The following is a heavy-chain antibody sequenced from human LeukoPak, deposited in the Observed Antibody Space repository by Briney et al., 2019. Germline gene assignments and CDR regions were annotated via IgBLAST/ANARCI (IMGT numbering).Heavy chain of an antibody. V-gene: IGHV3-48*01. D-gene: IGHD2-2*02. J-gene: IGHJ4*02. CDR1: GFTFSSYS. CDR2: ISSSSSTI. Sequence: HPGGSLRLSCAASGFTFSSYSMNWVRQAPGKGLEWVSYISSSSSTIYYADSVKGRFTISRDNAKNLLYLQMNSLRAEDTAVYYCARARGYCSSTSCYTDYWGQGTLVTVSS. CDR3: ARARGYCSSTSCYTDY.